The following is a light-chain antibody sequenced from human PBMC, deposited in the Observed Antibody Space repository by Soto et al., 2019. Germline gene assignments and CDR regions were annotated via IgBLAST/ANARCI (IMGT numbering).Light chain of an antibody. CDR2: GAS. J-gene: IGKJ2*01. Sequence: EIVLTQSPGILSLSPGERDTLSWRASQSVSSSYLAWYQQKPGQAPRLLIYGASSRATGIPDRFSGSGSGTDFTLTISRLEPEDFAVYYCQQYGSTFGQGTKLEIK. V-gene: IGKV3-20*01. CDR1: QSVSSSY. CDR3: QQYGST.